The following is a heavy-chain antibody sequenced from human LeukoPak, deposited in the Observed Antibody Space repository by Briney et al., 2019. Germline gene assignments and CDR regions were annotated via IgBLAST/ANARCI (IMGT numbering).Heavy chain of an antibody. J-gene: IGHJ4*02. D-gene: IGHD3-10*01. CDR3: ARIPTMVRGVSY. V-gene: IGHV1-2*02. CDR1: GYTFTGYY. CDR2: INPNSGGT. Sequence: ASVKVSCKASGYTFTGYYMHWVRQAPGQGLEWMGWINPNSGGTNYAQMFQGRVTMTRDTSISTAYMELSRLRSDDTAVYYCARIPTMVRGVSYWGQGTLVTVSS.